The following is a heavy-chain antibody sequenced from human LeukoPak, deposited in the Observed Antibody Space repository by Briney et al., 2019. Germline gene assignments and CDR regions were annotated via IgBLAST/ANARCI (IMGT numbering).Heavy chain of an antibody. CDR2: ISTNNGKT. V-gene: IGHV1-18*01. J-gene: IGHJ6*03. Sequence: GASVKVSCKSSGYTFSSYGINWVRQAPGQGLEWMGWISTNNGKTNYAQKFQGRVTITTDESTSTAYMELSSLRSEDTAVYYCARDRGDCSGGSCYRYYYYMDVWGKGTTVTVSS. CDR3: ARDRGDCSGGSCYRYYYYMDV. CDR1: GYTFSSYG. D-gene: IGHD2-15*01.